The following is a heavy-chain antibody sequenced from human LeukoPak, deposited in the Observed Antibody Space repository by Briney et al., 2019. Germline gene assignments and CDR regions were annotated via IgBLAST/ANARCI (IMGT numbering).Heavy chain of an antibody. J-gene: IGHJ5*02. Sequence: ASVKVSCKASGYTFTSYGISWVRQAPGQGLEWMGWISAYNGNTNYAQKLQGRVTMTTDTSTSTAYMELRSLRSDDTAAYYCARAHGSGSYGKRFDPWGQGTLVTVSS. CDR3: ARAHGSGSYGKRFDP. D-gene: IGHD1-26*01. V-gene: IGHV1-18*01. CDR1: GYTFTSYG. CDR2: ISAYNGNT.